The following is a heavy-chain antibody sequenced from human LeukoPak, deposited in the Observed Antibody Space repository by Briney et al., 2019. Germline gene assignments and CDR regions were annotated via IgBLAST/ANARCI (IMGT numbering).Heavy chain of an antibody. CDR1: GASISSYY. D-gene: IGHD2/OR15-2a*01. V-gene: IGHV4-59*01. CDR3: ARERGPNCNKDCLFDP. CDR2: IYYSGGT. Sequence: SQTLSLTCTVSGASISSYYWAWIRQPPGKGLEWIGYIYYSGGTYYNPSLKSRVIISLDTSKNQFSLNLNSATAADTAVYYCARERGPNCNKDCLFDPWGQGTLVTVSS. J-gene: IGHJ5*02.